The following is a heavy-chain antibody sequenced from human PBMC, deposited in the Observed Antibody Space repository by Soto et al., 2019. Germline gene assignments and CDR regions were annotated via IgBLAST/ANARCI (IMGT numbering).Heavy chain of an antibody. Sequence: LSLTCTVSGGSISSGDYYWSWIRQPPGKGLEWIGYIYYSGSTYYNPSLKSRVTISVDTSKNQFSLKLSSVTAADTAVYYCARDWPLYDFPDAFDIWGQGTMVTVSS. V-gene: IGHV4-30-4*01. CDR3: ARDWPLYDFPDAFDI. J-gene: IGHJ3*02. D-gene: IGHD3-3*01. CDR1: GGSISSGDYY. CDR2: IYYSGST.